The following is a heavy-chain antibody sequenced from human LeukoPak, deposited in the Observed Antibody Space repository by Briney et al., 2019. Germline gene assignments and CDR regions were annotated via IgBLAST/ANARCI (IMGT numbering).Heavy chain of an antibody. D-gene: IGHD3-10*01. CDR1: GYTFSSYG. CDR2: ISAYNSDT. Sequence: ASVKVSCKASGYTFSSYGISWVRQAPGQGLEWMGWISAYNSDTKYAQKVQGRVTMSTDTSTSTAYMELRSLRSDDTAVYYCARDGGYYYGSGTFVGVWGQGTLVTVST. V-gene: IGHV1-18*01. J-gene: IGHJ4*02. CDR3: ARDGGYYYGSGTFVGV.